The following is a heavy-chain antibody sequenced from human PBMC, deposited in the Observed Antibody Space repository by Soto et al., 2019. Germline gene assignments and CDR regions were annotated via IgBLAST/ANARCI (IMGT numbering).Heavy chain of an antibody. CDR2: ISGSGGST. J-gene: IGHJ4*02. Sequence: GGSLRLSCAASGFTFSSYAMSWVRQAPGKGLEWVSAISGSGGSTYYADSVKGRFTISRDNSKNTLYLQMNSLRAEDTAVYYCAKPQVIMITFGGVQRFPPDYDYWGQGTLVTVSS. D-gene: IGHD3-16*01. V-gene: IGHV3-23*01. CDR3: AKPQVIMITFGGVQRFPPDYDY. CDR1: GFTFSSYA.